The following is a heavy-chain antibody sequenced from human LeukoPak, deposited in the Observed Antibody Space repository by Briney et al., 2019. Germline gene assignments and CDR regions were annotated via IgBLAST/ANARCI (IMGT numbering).Heavy chain of an antibody. CDR1: GFTFSSYA. CDR2: LSGSGGRT. V-gene: IGHV3-23*01. Sequence: QSGGSLRLSCAASGFTFSSYAMNWVRQAPGKGLEWVSALSGSGGRTYYADSVKGRFTISRDNSKNTLYLQMSSLRAEDTAVYYCAKSRREGGNPHYNTDYWGQGTLVTVSS. J-gene: IGHJ4*02. CDR3: AKSRREGGNPHYNTDY. D-gene: IGHD3-9*01.